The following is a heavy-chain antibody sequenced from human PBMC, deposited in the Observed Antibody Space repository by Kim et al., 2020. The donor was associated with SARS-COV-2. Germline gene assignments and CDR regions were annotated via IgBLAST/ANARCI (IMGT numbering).Heavy chain of an antibody. CDR3: AGRSGLYNYAIDV. J-gene: IGHJ6*02. CDR1: GYSLTGHY. CDR2: FNPNNGGT. D-gene: IGHD1-1*01. Sequence: ASVKVSCKAPGYSLTGHYLHFVRQAPGQGLQWMGWFNPNNGGTKYAEKFQGRVTVTRDRSISTVYMELNRLTSDDAAVYYCAGRSGLYNYAIDVGGQGTTVTVSS. V-gene: IGHV1-2*02.